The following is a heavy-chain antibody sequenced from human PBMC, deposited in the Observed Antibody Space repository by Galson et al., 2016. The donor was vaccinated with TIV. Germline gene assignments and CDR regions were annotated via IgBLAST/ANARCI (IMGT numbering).Heavy chain of an antibody. V-gene: IGHV3-7*01. Sequence: SLRLSCAASGFTFSTYWMSWVRQAPGKGLEWVGNIKQDGSESYYVDSVRGRFTISRDNAKNSVYLQMNSLRAEDTAVYYCVRKDQLADFYSSTTCSHDHWGQGTLVTVSS. J-gene: IGHJ4*02. D-gene: IGHD2-2*01. CDR3: VRKDQLADFYSSTTCSHDH. CDR1: GFTFSTYW. CDR2: IKQDGSES.